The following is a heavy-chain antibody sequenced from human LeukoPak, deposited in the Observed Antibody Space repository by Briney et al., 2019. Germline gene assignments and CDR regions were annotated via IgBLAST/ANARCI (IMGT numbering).Heavy chain of an antibody. CDR1: GFTFSSYA. D-gene: IGHD5-24*01. Sequence: GGSLRLSCAASGFTFSSYAMSWVRQAPGKGLEWVSGISGSGGSTYYADSVKGRFTISRDNSKNTLYLQMNSLRAEDTAVCYCARDRGDGYNPQYFDYWGQGTLVTVSS. V-gene: IGHV3-23*01. J-gene: IGHJ4*02. CDR3: ARDRGDGYNPQYFDY. CDR2: ISGSGGST.